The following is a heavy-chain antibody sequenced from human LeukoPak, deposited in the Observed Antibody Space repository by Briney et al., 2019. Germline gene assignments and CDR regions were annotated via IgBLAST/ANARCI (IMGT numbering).Heavy chain of an antibody. CDR2: ISSSSSYI. Sequence: GGSLRLSCAASGFTFSSYSMNWVRQAPGKGLEWVSSISSSSSYIYYADSVKGRFTISRDNAKNSLYLQMNSLRAEDTAVYYCARERRPWYSGSYFDYWGQGTLVTVSS. J-gene: IGHJ4*02. V-gene: IGHV3-21*04. CDR1: GFTFSSYS. D-gene: IGHD1-26*01. CDR3: ARERRPWYSGSYFDY.